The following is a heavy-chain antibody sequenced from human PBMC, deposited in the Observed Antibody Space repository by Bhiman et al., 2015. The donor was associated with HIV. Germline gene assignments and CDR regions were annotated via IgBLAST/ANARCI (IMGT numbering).Heavy chain of an antibody. CDR3: AREMGGSGSHAYGYYFDY. J-gene: IGHJ4*02. D-gene: IGHD1-26*01. CDR2: IKQDGSEK. Sequence: EVQLVESGGGLVQPGGSLRLSCAASGFTFSIYWMSWVRQAPGKGLEWVANIKQDGSEKYYVDSVKGRFTISRDNAKNSLYLQMNSLRAEDTAVHYCAREMGGSGSHAYGYYFDYWGQGTLVTVSS. V-gene: IGHV3-7*01. CDR1: GFTFSIYW.